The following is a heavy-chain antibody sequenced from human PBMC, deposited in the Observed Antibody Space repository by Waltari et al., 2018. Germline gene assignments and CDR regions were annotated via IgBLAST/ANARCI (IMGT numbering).Heavy chain of an antibody. D-gene: IGHD1-7*01. CDR2: INSDGSGT. J-gene: IGHJ3*01. CDR3: ASGNSHAFDL. Sequence: EVQLVESGGGLVQPGGSLRVPCTASGFTFSSTWMHWVRQVPGKGLVWVSRINSDGSGTSYADSAKGRFTISRDNAKNTLFLQMNSLRGEDTAVYYCASGNSHAFDLWGQGTMVTVSS. V-gene: IGHV3-74*01. CDR1: GFTFSSTW.